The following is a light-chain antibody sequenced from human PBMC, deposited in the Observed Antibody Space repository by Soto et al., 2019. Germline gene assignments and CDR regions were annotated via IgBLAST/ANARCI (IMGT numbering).Light chain of an antibody. J-gene: IGLJ2*01. CDR3: AAWDDSLSAVV. CDR1: SSNIGSNY. Sequence: QSVLTQPPSASGTPGQRVTISCSGSSSNIGSNYVYWYQQFPGSAPKLLIYRNDQGPSGVPDRFSGSKTGTSASLAISGPRSEDEADYYCAAWDDSLSAVVFGGGTQLTVL. V-gene: IGLV1-47*01. CDR2: RND.